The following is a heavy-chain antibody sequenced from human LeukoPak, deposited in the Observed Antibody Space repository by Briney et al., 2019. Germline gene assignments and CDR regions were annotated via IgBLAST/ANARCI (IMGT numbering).Heavy chain of an antibody. Sequence: GGSLRLSCAASGFTFSSYAMSWVRQAPGEGLEWVSAISGSGGSTYYADSVKGRFTISRDNSKNTLYLQMNSLRAEDTAVYYCAKEMVPGGYYYYYGMDVWGQGTTVTVSS. J-gene: IGHJ6*02. D-gene: IGHD3-10*01. V-gene: IGHV3-23*01. CDR2: ISGSGGST. CDR1: GFTFSSYA. CDR3: AKEMVPGGYYYYYGMDV.